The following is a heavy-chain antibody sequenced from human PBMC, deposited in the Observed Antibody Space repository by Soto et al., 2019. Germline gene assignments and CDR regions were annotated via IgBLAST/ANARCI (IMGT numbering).Heavy chain of an antibody. V-gene: IGHV3-11*06. J-gene: IGHJ4*02. CDR1: GFTFSEYY. Sequence: PGGSLRLSCAASGFTFSEYYMSWIRQAPGKGLEWVSYISSSSSYTNYADSVKGRFTISRDNAKNSLYLQMNSLRAEDTAVYYCARDDSSGYYEDYWGQGTLVTVSS. CDR2: ISSSSSYT. CDR3: ARDDSSGYYEDY. D-gene: IGHD3-22*01.